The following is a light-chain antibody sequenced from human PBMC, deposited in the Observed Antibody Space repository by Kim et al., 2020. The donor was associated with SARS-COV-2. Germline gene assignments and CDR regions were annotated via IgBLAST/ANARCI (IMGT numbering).Light chain of an antibody. CDR1: QSIGSNY. V-gene: IGKV3-20*01. CDR3: QQYGTSPLYT. CDR2: GAS. Sequence: SPGERATLSGRASQSIGSNYSAWYQQKPGQAPRLLIYGASTRATGIPDRFTGSGSGTDFTLAISRLEPEDFAVYYCQQYGTSPLYTFGRGTKLEIK. J-gene: IGKJ2*01.